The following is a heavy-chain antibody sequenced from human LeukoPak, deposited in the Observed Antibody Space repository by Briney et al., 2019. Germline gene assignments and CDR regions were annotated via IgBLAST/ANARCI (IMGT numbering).Heavy chain of an antibody. CDR2: IYYSGST. V-gene: IGHV4-59*01. D-gene: IGHD4-17*01. CDR1: GGSISSYY. CDR3: ARDKGDYGDYYWFDP. J-gene: IGHJ5*02. Sequence: SETLSLTCTVSGGSISSYYWSWIRQPPGKGLEWIGYIYYSGSTNYNPSLKSRVTISVDTSKNQFSLKLSSVTAADTAVYYCARDKGDYGDYYWFDPWGQGALVTVSS.